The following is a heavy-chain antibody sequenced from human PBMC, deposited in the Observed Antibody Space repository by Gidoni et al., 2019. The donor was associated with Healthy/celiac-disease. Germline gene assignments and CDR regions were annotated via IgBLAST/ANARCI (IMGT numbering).Heavy chain of an antibody. V-gene: IGHV3-33*01. D-gene: IGHD5-12*01. Sequence: QVQLVESGGGVVKPGRSLRLSCAASGFTFCSYGMHWVRQAPGKGLEWVAVIWYDGSNKYYADSVKGRFTISRDNSKNTLYLQMNSLRAEDTAVYYCARDLDVDIVAIFDYWGQGTLVTVSS. CDR3: ARDLDVDIVAIFDY. CDR1: GFTFCSYG. CDR2: IWYDGSNK. J-gene: IGHJ4*02.